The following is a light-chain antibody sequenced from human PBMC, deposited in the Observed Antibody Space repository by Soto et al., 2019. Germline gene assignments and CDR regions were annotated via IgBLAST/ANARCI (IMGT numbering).Light chain of an antibody. J-gene: IGKJ1*01. CDR2: GAS. Sequence: EIVLTQSPATLSLSPGERATLSCRASQSVTDNLAWYQQKPGQAPRLLIYGASTRASGVPARFSGSGSGTDFTLTISSLQSEDFAVYYCQQSISWPRTFGQGTKVDIK. CDR3: QQSISWPRT. CDR1: QSVTDN. V-gene: IGKV3-15*01.